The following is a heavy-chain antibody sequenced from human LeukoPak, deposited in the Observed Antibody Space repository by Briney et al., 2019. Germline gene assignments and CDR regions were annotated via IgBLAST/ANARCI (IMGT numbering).Heavy chain of an antibody. CDR1: GFTFSSYE. J-gene: IGHJ6*02. D-gene: IGHD2-15*01. CDR2: ISSSGSTI. Sequence: GGSLRLSCAASGFTFSSYEMNWVRQAPGKGLEWVSYISSSGSTIYYADSVKGRFTISRDNAKSSLYLQMNSLRAEDTAVYYCARDRIVVVGDYYYYGMDVWGQGTTVTVSS. V-gene: IGHV3-48*03. CDR3: ARDRIVVVGDYYYYGMDV.